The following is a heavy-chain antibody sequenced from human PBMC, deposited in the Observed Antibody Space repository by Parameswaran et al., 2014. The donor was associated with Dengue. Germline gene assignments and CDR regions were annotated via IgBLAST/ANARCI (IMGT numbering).Heavy chain of an antibody. D-gene: IGHD3-3*01. CDR3: ARDRFLEWLPFDY. J-gene: IGHJ4*02. CDR2: IYYSGST. V-gene: IGHV4-39*07. Sequence: PLDKGLEWIGSIYYSGSTYYNPSLKSRVTISVDTSKNQFSLKLSSVTAADTAVYYCARDRFLEWLPFDYWGQGTLVTVSS.